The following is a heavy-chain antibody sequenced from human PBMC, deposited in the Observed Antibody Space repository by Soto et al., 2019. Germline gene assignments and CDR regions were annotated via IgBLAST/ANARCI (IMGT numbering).Heavy chain of an antibody. D-gene: IGHD5-18*01. CDR1: GGSISSSSYY. V-gene: IGHV4-39*01. J-gene: IGHJ4*02. Sequence: PSETLSLTCTVSGGSISSSSYYWGWIRQPPGKGLEWIGSIYYSGSTYYNPSLKSRVTISVDTSKNQFSLKLSSVTAADTAVYYCASRGYSYGIDYWGQGTLVTVSS. CDR2: IYYSGST. CDR3: ASRGYSYGIDY.